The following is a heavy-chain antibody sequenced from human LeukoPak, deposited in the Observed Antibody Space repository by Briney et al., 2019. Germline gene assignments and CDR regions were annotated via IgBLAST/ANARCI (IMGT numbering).Heavy chain of an antibody. CDR3: ARDLRINKGRGVMISVAFDI. CDR1: GGSISTTNW. V-gene: IGHV4-4*02. CDR2: IYHSGST. D-gene: IGHD3-10*01. J-gene: IGHJ3*02. Sequence: SGTLSLTYTVSGGSISTTNWWTWVRQSPGKGLEWIGEIYHSGSTNYNPALNSRVTISVDKANNQFSLKLSSVTAADTAVYYCARDLRINKGRGVMISVAFDIWGQGTMVTVSS.